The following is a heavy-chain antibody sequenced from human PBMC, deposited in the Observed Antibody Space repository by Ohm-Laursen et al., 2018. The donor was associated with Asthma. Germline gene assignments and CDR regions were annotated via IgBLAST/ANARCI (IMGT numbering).Heavy chain of an antibody. CDR1: GFTFSSYG. J-gene: IGHJ4*02. D-gene: IGHD3-22*01. Sequence: LSLTCAASGFTFSSYGMHWVRQAPGKGLEWVAVISYDGSNKYYADSVKGRFTISRDNSKNTLYLQMNSPRAEDTAVYYCARDGVFYYDSSGHMGHDYWGQGTLVTVSS. CDR3: ARDGVFYYDSSGHMGHDY. V-gene: IGHV3-30*03. CDR2: ISYDGSNK.